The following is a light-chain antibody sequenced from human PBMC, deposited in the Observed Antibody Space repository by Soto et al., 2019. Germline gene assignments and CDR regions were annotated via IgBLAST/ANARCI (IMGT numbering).Light chain of an antibody. V-gene: IGLV2-14*01. CDR3: SSYTSSSTQV. CDR2: DVS. Sequence: QSALTPPASVSGSPGQSITISCTGTSSDVGGYNYVSWYQQHPGKAPKLMIYDVSNRPSGVSNRFSGSKSGNTASLTISGLQAEDEADYYCSSYTSSSTQVFGTGTQLTVL. J-gene: IGLJ1*01. CDR1: SSDVGGYNY.